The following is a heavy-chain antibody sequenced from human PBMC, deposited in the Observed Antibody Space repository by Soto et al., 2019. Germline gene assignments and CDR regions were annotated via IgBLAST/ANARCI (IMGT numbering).Heavy chain of an antibody. D-gene: IGHD3-3*01. J-gene: IGHJ4*02. CDR1: GGSFKSGSYS. Sequence: SETLSLTCTVSGGSFKSGSYSWSWIRQPPGKGLEWIGYVYHTGRTSYNPSLKSRVSISMDTSKNQFSLNLDSVTAADTAVYFCARDFAHFDSWGQGTLVTVSS. V-gene: IGHV4-61*01. CDR3: ARDFAHFDS. CDR2: VYHTGRT.